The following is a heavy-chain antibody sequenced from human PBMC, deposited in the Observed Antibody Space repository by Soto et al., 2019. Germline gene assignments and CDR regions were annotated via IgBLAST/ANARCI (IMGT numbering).Heavy chain of an antibody. CDR1: GGSFSGYY. CDR3: ARDRGLVLKGNWFDP. V-gene: IGHV4-34*01. D-gene: IGHD6-19*01. J-gene: IGHJ5*02. Sequence: SETLSLTCAVYGGSFSGYYWRWIRQPPGKGLEWIGEINHSGSTNYNPSLKSRVTISVDTSKNQFSLKLSSVTAADTAVYYCARDRGLVLKGNWFDPWGKGTLVTVSS. CDR2: INHSGST.